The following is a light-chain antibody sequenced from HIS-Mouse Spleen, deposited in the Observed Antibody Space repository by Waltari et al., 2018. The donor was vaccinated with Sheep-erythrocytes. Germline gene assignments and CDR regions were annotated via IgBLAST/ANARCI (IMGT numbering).Light chain of an antibody. CDR1: SGHSSYA. V-gene: IGLV4-69*01. CDR2: LNSDGSH. CDR3: QTWGTGIQV. Sequence: SASLGASVKLTCTLSSGHSSYAIAWHQQQPEKGPRYLMKLNSDGSHSKGDGIPDRFSGSSSGAERYLTISSLQSEDEADYYCQTWGTGIQVFGGGTK. J-gene: IGLJ3*02.